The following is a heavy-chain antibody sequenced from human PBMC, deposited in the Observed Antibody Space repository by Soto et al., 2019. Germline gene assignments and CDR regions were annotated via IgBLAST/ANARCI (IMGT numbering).Heavy chain of an antibody. J-gene: IGHJ4*02. D-gene: IGHD4-17*01. CDR2: IYYSGST. CDR1: GGSISSGDYC. Sequence: QVQLQESGPGLVMPSQTLSLTCIVSGGSISSGDYCWSWIRQPPGKGLEWIGYIYYSGSTYYNPSLKSRVSISVDTSKNQFSLKLSSVTAADTAVYYCARGIGGDYYFDYWGQGTLVTVSS. CDR3: ARGIGGDYYFDY. V-gene: IGHV4-30-4*01.